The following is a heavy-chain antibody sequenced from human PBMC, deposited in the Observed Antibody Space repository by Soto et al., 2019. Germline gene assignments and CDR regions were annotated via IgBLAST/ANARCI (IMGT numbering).Heavy chain of an antibody. D-gene: IGHD3-22*01. J-gene: IGHJ4*02. Sequence: SLRLSCAASGFTFSSYTMHWVRQAPGKGLEWVALISYDGSNKYYADSVKGRFTISRANSKNTLYLQMDSLRAEDTAVYYCARGPFYSDSSGYYYYFDYWGQGTLVTVSS. V-gene: IGHV3-30*14. CDR1: GFTFSSYT. CDR3: ARGPFYSDSSGYYYYFDY. CDR2: ISYDGSNK.